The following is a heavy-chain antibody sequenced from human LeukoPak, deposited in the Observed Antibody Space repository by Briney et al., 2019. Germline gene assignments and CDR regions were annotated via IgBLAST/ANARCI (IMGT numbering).Heavy chain of an antibody. D-gene: IGHD6-19*01. J-gene: IGHJ4*02. CDR1: GYTFTSYY. Sequence: ASVKVSCKTSGYTFTSYYMHWVRQDPGQGLEWLGIINPSDSSANYAQKLQGRVTMTTDTSTSTAYMELRSLRSDDTAVYYCAASGWSKPYYFDYWGQGTLVTVSS. CDR3: AASGWSKPYYFDY. V-gene: IGHV1-46*01. CDR2: INPSDSSA.